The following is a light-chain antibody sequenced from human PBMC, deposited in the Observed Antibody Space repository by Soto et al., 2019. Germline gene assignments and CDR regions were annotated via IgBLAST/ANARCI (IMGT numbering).Light chain of an antibody. CDR3: QQRSNWLWT. Sequence: EVVLTQSPATLSLSPGERATLSCRASQTLANYLAWYQQRPGQAPRLLIYDASNRATGIPARFSGSGSGTDFTLTISSLEPEDSAVYYCQQRSNWLWTFGQGTKVEIK. V-gene: IGKV3-11*01. J-gene: IGKJ1*01. CDR1: QTLANY. CDR2: DAS.